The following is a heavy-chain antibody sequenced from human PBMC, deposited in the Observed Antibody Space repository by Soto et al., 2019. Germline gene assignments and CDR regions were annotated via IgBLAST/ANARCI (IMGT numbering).Heavy chain of an antibody. J-gene: IGHJ4*02. CDR1: GFTFSNYA. CDR2: ITGSGDYT. D-gene: IGHD6-13*01. CDR3: AKDLSSIAAAGYFDY. Sequence: PGGSLRLSCAASGFTFSNYAMSWVRQAPGKGLEWVSSITGSGDYTYYADSVKGRFTISRDNSKNTLYLQMNSLRAEDTAVYYCAKDLSSIAAAGYFDYWGQGTLVTVSS. V-gene: IGHV3-23*01.